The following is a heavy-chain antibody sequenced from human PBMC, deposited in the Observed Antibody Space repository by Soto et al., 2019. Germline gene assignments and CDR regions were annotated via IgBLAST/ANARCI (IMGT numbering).Heavy chain of an antibody. CDR1: GGTFSSYA. D-gene: IGHD3-9*01. J-gene: IGHJ6*02. CDR3: ASGVLRYVVYYGMDV. CDR2: IIPIFGTA. V-gene: IGHV1-69*13. Sequence: GASVKVSCKASGGTFSSYAISWVRQAPGQGLEWMGGIIPIFGTANYAQKFQGRVTITADESTSTAYMVLSSLRSEDTAVYYCASGVLRYVVYYGMDVWGQGTTVTVSS.